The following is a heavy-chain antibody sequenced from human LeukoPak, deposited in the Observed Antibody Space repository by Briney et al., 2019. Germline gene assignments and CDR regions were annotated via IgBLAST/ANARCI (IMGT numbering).Heavy chain of an antibody. V-gene: IGHV3-30*18. Sequence: GGSLRLSCAASGFTFSSYGMHWVRQAPGKGLEWVAVISYDGSNKYYADSVKGRFTISRDNSKNTLYLQMNSLRAEDTAVYYCAKGEKLWAIDDAFDIWGQGTMVTVSS. CDR3: AKGEKLWAIDDAFDI. CDR2: ISYDGSNK. CDR1: GFTFSSYG. D-gene: IGHD5-18*01. J-gene: IGHJ3*02.